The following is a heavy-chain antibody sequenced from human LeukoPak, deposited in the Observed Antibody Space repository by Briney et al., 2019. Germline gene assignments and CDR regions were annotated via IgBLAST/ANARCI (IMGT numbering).Heavy chain of an antibody. D-gene: IGHD1-1*01. J-gene: IGHJ6*02. CDR1: GGSISSYY. Sequence: SETLSLTCIVSGGSISSYYWTWVRQPAGKGLEWIGRIYTSGGTNYNPSLKSRVTMSVDTSENRFSLRLTSVTAADTAVYYCARAPSYNSARLDVWGQGTTVTVSS. V-gene: IGHV4-4*07. CDR3: ARAPSYNSARLDV. CDR2: IYTSGGT.